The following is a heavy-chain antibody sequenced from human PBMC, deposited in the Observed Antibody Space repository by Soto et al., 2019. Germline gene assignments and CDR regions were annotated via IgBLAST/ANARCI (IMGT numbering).Heavy chain of an antibody. J-gene: IGHJ6*02. CDR2: IIPIFGTA. V-gene: IGHV1-69*13. D-gene: IGHD5-18*01. Sequence: SVKFSCTASGDTFSSYAISWVRQAPGQGLEWMGGIIPIFGTANYAQKFQGRVTITADESTSTAYMELSSLRSEDTAVYYCARKNGAMVTNYYYGMDVWGQGTTVTVSS. CDR3: ARKNGAMVTNYYYGMDV. CDR1: GDTFSSYA.